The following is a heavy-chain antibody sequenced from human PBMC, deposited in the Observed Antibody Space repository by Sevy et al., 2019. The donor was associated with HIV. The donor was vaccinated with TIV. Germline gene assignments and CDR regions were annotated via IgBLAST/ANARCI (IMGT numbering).Heavy chain of an antibody. Sequence: ASVKVSCKASGGTFSSYAISWVRQAPGQGLEWMGRIIPIFGTANYAQKFQGRVTITADESTSTAYMELSSLRSEDTAVYYCARDRSYYDSSGYYPAFFDYWGQGTLVTVSS. CDR2: IIPIFGTA. V-gene: IGHV1-69*13. J-gene: IGHJ4*02. CDR3: ARDRSYYDSSGYYPAFFDY. CDR1: GGTFSSYA. D-gene: IGHD3-22*01.